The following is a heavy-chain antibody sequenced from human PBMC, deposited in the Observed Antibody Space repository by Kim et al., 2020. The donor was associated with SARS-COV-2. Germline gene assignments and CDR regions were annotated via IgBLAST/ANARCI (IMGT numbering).Heavy chain of an antibody. Sequence: QKFQGRVTMTEDTSTDTAYMELSSLRSEDTAVYYCAICSGGSCYRYGMDVWGQGTTVTVSS. CDR3: AICSGGSCYRYGMDV. D-gene: IGHD2-15*01. V-gene: IGHV1-24*01. J-gene: IGHJ6*02.